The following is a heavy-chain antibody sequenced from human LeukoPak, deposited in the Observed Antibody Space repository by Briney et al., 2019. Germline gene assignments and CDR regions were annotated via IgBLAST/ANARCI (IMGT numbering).Heavy chain of an antibody. Sequence: PSETLSLTCTVSGGSISSYYWSWIRQPPEKGLEWIGYIYYSGSTNYNPSLKSRVTISVDTSKNQFSLKLSSVTAADTAVYYCARWVPGGNNWFDPWGQGTLVTVSS. CDR1: GGSISSYY. CDR2: IYYSGST. J-gene: IGHJ5*02. V-gene: IGHV4-59*08. D-gene: IGHD3-10*01. CDR3: ARWVPGGNNWFDP.